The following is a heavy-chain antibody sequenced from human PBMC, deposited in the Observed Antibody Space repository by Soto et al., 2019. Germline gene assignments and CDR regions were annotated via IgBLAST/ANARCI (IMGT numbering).Heavy chain of an antibody. CDR3: ARASATTAQFDQ. D-gene: IGHD4-17*01. CDR1: GFTLSTYV. J-gene: IGHJ4*02. V-gene: IGHV3-33*01. CDR2: IWSDGTNK. Sequence: HVQLVESGGGVVQPGKSLRLSCVASGFTLSTYVMHWVRQAPGKGLKWVAVIWSDGTNKFYSDSVKGRFTISRDNSNNTLYLQMNSLGAEDTAVYYCARASATTAQFDQWGQGTLVIVSS.